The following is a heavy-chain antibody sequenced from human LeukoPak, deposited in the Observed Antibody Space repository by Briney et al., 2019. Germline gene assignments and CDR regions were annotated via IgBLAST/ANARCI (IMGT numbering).Heavy chain of an antibody. CDR1: GFTFSGSA. CDR3: TGNYYGSGSYADFGY. CDR2: IRSTANGYAT. J-gene: IGHJ4*02. Sequence: GGSLRLSCAASGFTFSGSALHWVRQASGKGLEWVGRIRSTANGYATAYAAWVKVRFTISRDDSKQTAYLQMASLKTEDTAVYYRTGNYYGSGSYADFGYWGQGTLVTVSS. V-gene: IGHV3-73*01. D-gene: IGHD3-10*01.